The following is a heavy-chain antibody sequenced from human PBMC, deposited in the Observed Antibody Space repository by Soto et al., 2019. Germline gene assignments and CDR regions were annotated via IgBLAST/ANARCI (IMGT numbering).Heavy chain of an antibody. CDR3: AREISAGGTLKWFDP. CDR2: VSPKSGGT. J-gene: IGHJ5*02. V-gene: IGHV1-2*02. CDR1: GYNFSDYY. Sequence: ASVKVSCKASGYNFSDYYIHWVRQAPGQGLEWPGWVSPKSGGTNYAQKFKGKVTMTRDTSSNTIYMDLSGLKSDATAVFYCAREISAGGTLKWFDPWGQGTLVTVSS. D-gene: IGHD2-8*02.